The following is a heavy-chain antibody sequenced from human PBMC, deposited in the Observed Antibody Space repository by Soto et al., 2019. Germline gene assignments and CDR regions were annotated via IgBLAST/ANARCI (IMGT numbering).Heavy chain of an antibody. D-gene: IGHD3-10*01. CDR1: GFTFSSYA. J-gene: IGHJ4*02. V-gene: IGHV3-23*01. CDR2: ISGSGGST. CDR3: ATERYYYGYYFDY. Sequence: GGSLRLSCAASGFTFSSYAMSWVRQAPGKGPEWVSAISGSGGSTYYADSVKGRFTISRDNSKNTLYLQMNSLRAEDTAVYYCATERYYYGYYFDYWGQGTLVTVSS.